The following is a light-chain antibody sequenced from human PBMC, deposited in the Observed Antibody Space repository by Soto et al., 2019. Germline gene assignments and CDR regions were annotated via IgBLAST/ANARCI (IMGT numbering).Light chain of an antibody. CDR2: DAS. J-gene: IGKJ5*01. CDR3: QRRSYCASST. Sequence: EIVLTPSVATLSLSPVERGTLSYKASQSVSSYLAWDQQKPGQAPRLIIYDASNRATGSPARFSGSGSGTDLTLTISSLEPEDYAVYYYQRRSYCASSTFGQGTRLDIK. CDR1: QSVSSY. V-gene: IGKV3-11*01.